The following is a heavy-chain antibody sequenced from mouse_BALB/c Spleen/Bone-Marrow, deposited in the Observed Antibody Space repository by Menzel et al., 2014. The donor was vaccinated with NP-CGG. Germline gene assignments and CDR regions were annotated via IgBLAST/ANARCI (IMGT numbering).Heavy chain of an antibody. V-gene: IGHV1S135*01. D-gene: IGHD2-4*01. Sequence: VQLKESGPELVKPGASVKVSCKASGYAFTSYNMYWVKQSHGKSLEWIGHIDPYNGGTSYNQKFKGKATLTVDKSFSTTYMHLNSLTPEDSAICFCARENYDKGFAYWGQGTLVTVSS. CDR3: ARENYDKGFAY. CDR2: IDPYNGGT. CDR1: GYAFTSYN. J-gene: IGHJ3*01.